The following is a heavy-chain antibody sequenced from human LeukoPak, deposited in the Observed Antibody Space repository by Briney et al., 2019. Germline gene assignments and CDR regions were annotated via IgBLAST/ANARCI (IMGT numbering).Heavy chain of an antibody. D-gene: IGHD4-11*01. J-gene: IGHJ4*02. CDR2: INHSGST. CDR3: AGFPITVTEVLQPIDY. V-gene: IGHV4-34*01. Sequence: SETLSLTCDVYGGSFSGYYWSWIRQPPGKGLEWIGEINHSGSTNYNPSLKSRVTISVDTSKNQFSLKLSSVTAADTAVYYCAGFPITVTEVLQPIDYLGQGTLVTVSS. CDR1: GGSFSGYY.